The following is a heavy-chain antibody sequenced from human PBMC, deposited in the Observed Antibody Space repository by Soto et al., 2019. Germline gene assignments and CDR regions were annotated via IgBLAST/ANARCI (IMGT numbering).Heavy chain of an antibody. J-gene: IGHJ4*02. D-gene: IGHD2-2*01. CDR2: IIPILGIA. Sequence: SVKVSCKASGGTFSSYTISWVRQAPGQGLEWMGRIIPILGIANYAQKFQGRVTITADKSTSTAYMELSSLRSEDTAVYYCPRAFLYCSSTNCYGFDYRGQGTLVTVSS. CDR3: PRAFLYCSSTNCYGFDY. V-gene: IGHV1-69*02. CDR1: GGTFSSYT.